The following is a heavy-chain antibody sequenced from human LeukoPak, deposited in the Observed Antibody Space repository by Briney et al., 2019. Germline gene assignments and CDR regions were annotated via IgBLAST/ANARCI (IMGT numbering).Heavy chain of an antibody. V-gene: IGHV1-69*13. Sequence: SVKVSCKASGGTFSSYASSWVRQAPGQGLEWMGGIIPIFGTANYAQKFQRRVTITADESTSTAYMELSSLRSDDTAVYYCARDLAAATPYYYYGMDVWGQGTTVTVSS. CDR2: IIPIFGTA. D-gene: IGHD2-2*01. CDR3: ARDLAAATPYYYYGMDV. CDR1: GGTFSSYA. J-gene: IGHJ6*02.